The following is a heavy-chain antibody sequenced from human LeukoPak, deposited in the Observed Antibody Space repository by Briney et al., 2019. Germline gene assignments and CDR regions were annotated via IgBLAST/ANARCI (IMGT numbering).Heavy chain of an antibody. J-gene: IGHJ4*02. D-gene: IGHD3-3*01. CDR1: GFTFSSYS. CDR3: ARGQSDYDFWRGYRPWDY. Sequence: PGGPLRLSCAASGFTFSSYSMNWVRQAPGKGLEWVSSISSSSSYIYNAETVKGRFTISRGNAKNSLYLQKNSLRAEDTGVYYCARGQSDYDFWRGYRPWDYWGQGTLVTVSS. V-gene: IGHV3-21*01. CDR2: ISSSSSYI.